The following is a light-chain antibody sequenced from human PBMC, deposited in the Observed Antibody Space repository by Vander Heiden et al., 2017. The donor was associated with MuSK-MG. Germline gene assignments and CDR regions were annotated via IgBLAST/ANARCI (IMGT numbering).Light chain of an antibody. J-gene: IGKJ5*01. Sequence: EIVMTQSPATLSVSPGERATLSCRASQSVSSNLAWYQQKPGQDTRLLIYGASTRATGIPARFSGSGSGTEFTLTISSRQSEDFAVYYCQQYNILITFGQGTRLEIK. CDR1: QSVSSN. V-gene: IGKV3-15*01. CDR2: GAS. CDR3: QQYNILIT.